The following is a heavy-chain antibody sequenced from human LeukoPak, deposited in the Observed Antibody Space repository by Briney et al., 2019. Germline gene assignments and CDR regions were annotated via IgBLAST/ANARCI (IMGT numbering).Heavy chain of an antibody. CDR3: ARVLGIRNY. D-gene: IGHD7-27*01. J-gene: IGHJ4*02. CDR2: FHYSGST. V-gene: IGHV4-38-2*02. CDR1: GYSIISGYS. Sequence: SETLSLTCTVSGYSIISGYSWEWIRQPPGKGLEWIGSFHYSGSTYYNPSLMSRVTISGDTSKNQFSLRLSSVTAADTAVYYCARVLGIRNYWGQGTLVTVSS.